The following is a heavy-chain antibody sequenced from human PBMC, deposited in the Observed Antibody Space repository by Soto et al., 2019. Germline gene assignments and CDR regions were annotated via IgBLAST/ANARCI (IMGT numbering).Heavy chain of an antibody. CDR3: ARVVAVVVPAARNARTWWFDP. CDR2: INPNSGGT. D-gene: IGHD2-2*01. CDR1: GYTFTGYY. J-gene: IGHJ5*02. Sequence: ASVKVSCKASGYTFTGYYMHWVRQAPGQGLEWMGWINPNSGGTNYAQKFQGRVTMTRDTSISTAYMELSRLRSDDTAVYYCARVVAVVVPAARNARTWWFDPWGQGTLVTVSS. V-gene: IGHV1-2*02.